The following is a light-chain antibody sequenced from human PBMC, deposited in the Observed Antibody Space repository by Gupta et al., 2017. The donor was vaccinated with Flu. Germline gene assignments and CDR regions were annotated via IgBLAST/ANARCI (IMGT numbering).Light chain of an antibody. Sequence: RVTISFSVANSNIGTNYVYWYQQFPGTAPKLLIYRNDQRPSGVPDRFSGSQSGTSASLAISGLRPEDEADYYCVAWDDSLSGVFFGGGTKVTVL. V-gene: IGLV1-47*01. CDR3: VAWDDSLSGVF. CDR1: NSNIGTNY. J-gene: IGLJ2*01. CDR2: RND.